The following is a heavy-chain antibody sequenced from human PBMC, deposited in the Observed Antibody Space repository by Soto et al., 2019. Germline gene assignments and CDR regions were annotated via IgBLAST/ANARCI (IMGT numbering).Heavy chain of an antibody. CDR2: ISGSRNDGIT. Sequence: EVQLLESGGGLVQPGGSLRLSCAASGFSFSNYAMNWVRQAPGKGLELVSFISGSRNDGITKYVDSVKGRFTISRDNSKNTLYLQMSSLRAEDTAVYYCVRETQIVMVVVPTPGSPGAFDMWGQGTMVTVSS. V-gene: IGHV3-23*01. D-gene: IGHD2-15*01. CDR3: VRETQIVMVVVPTPGSPGAFDM. CDR1: GFSFSNYA. J-gene: IGHJ3*02.